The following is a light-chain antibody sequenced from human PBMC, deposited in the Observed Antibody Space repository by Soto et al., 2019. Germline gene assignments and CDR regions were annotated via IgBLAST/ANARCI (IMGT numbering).Light chain of an antibody. J-gene: IGLJ3*02. V-gene: IGLV2-14*01. CDR2: EVS. CDR1: SSDVGAYNY. CDR3: SSYTSGSTWV. Sequence: QSALTQPASVSGSPGQSITISCTGTSSDVGAYNYVSWYQQHPGKAPKIMIYEVSNRPSGVSNRFSGSKSGNTASLTISGLQAEDEGDYYCSSYTSGSTWVFGGGTKLTVL.